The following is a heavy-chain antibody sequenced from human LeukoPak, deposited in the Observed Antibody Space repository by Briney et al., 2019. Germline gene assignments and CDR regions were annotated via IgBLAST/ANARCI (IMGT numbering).Heavy chain of an antibody. CDR1: GGSVSSGSYY. V-gene: IGHV4-61*01. CDR2: IYYSRST. J-gene: IGHJ4*02. CDR3: ARAERGGDCFDY. Sequence: SETLSLTCTVSGGSVSSGSYYWSWIRQPPGKGLEWIGYIYYSRSTYYNPSLKSRVTISVDTSKNQFSLKLSSVTAADTAVYYCARAERGGDCFDYWGQGTLVTVSS. D-gene: IGHD2-21*01.